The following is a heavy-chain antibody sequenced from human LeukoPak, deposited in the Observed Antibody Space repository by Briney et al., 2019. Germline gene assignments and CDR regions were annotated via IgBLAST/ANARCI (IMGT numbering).Heavy chain of an antibody. Sequence: GASVKVSCKASGGTFSSYAISWVRQAPGQGLEWMGGFDPEDGETIYAQKFQGRVTMTEDTSTDTAYMELSSLRSEDTAVYYCATALTGGVIALYPITFDYWGQGTLVTVSS. D-gene: IGHD3-16*02. CDR3: ATALTGGVIALYPITFDY. CDR1: GGTFSSYA. V-gene: IGHV1-24*01. J-gene: IGHJ4*02. CDR2: FDPEDGET.